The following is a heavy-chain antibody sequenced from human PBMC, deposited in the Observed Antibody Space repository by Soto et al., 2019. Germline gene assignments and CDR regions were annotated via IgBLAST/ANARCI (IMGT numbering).Heavy chain of an antibody. CDR3: AKARVGASYYYYGMDV. CDR2: ISYDGSNK. V-gene: IGHV3-30*18. Sequence: QVQLVESGGGVVQPGRSLRLSCAASGFTFSSYGMHWVRQAPGKGLEWVAVISYDGSNKYYADSVKGRFTISRDNSKNTLYLQMNSLRAEDTAVYYCAKARVGASYYYYGMDVWGQGTTVTVSS. J-gene: IGHJ6*02. D-gene: IGHD1-26*01. CDR1: GFTFSSYG.